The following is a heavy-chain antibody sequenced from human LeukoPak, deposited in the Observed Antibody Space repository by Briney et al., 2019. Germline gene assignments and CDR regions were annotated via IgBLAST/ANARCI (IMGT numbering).Heavy chain of an antibody. V-gene: IGHV3-7*01. D-gene: IGHD6-19*01. CDR3: ARGRYLAD. J-gene: IGHJ4*02. CDR2: IKQDGSEK. CDR1: ELTFSSRW. Sequence: GGSLRLSCVDSELTFSSRWMSWVRQAPGKGLEWVANIKQDGSEKYYVDSVKGRFIISRDNAKKSVYLQMNSLRAEDTAVYYCARGRYLADWGQGILVTVSS.